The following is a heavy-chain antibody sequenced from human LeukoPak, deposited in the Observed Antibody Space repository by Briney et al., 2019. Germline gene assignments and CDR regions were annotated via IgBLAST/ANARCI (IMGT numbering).Heavy chain of an antibody. V-gene: IGHV4-61*01. D-gene: IGHD6-19*01. CDR1: GGSVSSRSYY. CDR3: ARGPYSSGWYFDY. CDR2: IYYSGST. Sequence: PSETLSLTCTVSGGSVSSRSYYWSWIRQPPGRGLEWIGYIYYSGSTNYNPSLKSRVTISVDTSKNQFSLKLSSVTAADTAVYYCARGPYSSGWYFDYWGQGTLVTVSS. J-gene: IGHJ4*02.